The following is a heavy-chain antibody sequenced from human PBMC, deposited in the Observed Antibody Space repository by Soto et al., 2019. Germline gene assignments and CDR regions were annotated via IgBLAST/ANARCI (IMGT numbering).Heavy chain of an antibody. CDR2: INWTSGSI. CDR3: VKDESINWYSGHFRH. CDR1: GFTFDDYA. Sequence: PGGSLRLSFAASGFTFDDYAMHWVRQVPGKGLEWVSGINWTSGSIGYGDSVKGRFAISRDNAKNSLHLQMNSLSAEDTAFYYCVKDESINWYSGHFRHWGQGTLVTVSS. D-gene: IGHD6-13*01. V-gene: IGHV3-9*01. J-gene: IGHJ1*01.